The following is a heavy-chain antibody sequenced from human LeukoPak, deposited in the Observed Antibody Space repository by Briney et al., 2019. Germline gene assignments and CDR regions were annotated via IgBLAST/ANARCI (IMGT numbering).Heavy chain of an antibody. J-gene: IGHJ4*02. CDR2: ISGSGGST. CDR1: GFTFSSYA. Sequence: PGGSLRLSCAASGFTFSSYAMSWVRQAPGKGLEWVSAISGSGGSTYYADSVEGRFTISRGNSKNTLYLQMNSLRAEDTAVYYCAKPGYSYGYTHYYFDYWGQGTLVTVSS. CDR3: AKPGYSYGYTHYYFDY. V-gene: IGHV3-23*01. D-gene: IGHD5-18*01.